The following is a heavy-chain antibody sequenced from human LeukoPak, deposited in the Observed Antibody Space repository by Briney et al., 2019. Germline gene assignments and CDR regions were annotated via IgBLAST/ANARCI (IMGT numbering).Heavy chain of an antibody. Sequence: SETLSLTCTVSGGSISSYYWSWIRQPPGKGLEWIGYIYYSGSTTYNPSLKSRVTISVDTSKNQFSLKLSSVTAADTAVYYCARGFAYGDTGSFDYWGQGTLVTVSS. D-gene: IGHD4-17*01. CDR1: GGSISSYY. CDR3: ARGFAYGDTGSFDY. J-gene: IGHJ4*02. V-gene: IGHV4-59*01. CDR2: IYYSGST.